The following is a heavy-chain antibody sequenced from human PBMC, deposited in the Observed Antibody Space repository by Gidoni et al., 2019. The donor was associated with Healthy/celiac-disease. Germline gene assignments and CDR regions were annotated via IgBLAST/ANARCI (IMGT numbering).Heavy chain of an antibody. CDR3: ARGRYYDLWSGYYPFDY. Sequence: QVQLVQSGAEVKKPGASVKFSCKASVYPFTSYDINWVRQATGQGLEWMGWMNPNRGNTGYAKKFQGRVTMTRNTSISTAYMELSSLRSEDTAVYYCARGRYYDLWSGYYPFDYGGQGTLVTVSS. V-gene: IGHV1-8*01. CDR1: VYPFTSYD. D-gene: IGHD3-3*01. CDR2: MNPNRGNT. J-gene: IGHJ4*02.